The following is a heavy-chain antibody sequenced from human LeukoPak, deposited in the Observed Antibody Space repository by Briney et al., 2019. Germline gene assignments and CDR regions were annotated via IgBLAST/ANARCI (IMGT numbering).Heavy chain of an antibody. D-gene: IGHD5-18*01. CDR1: GFTFSSYE. J-gene: IGHJ4*02. CDR3: ARGRGSSYGDPFDY. CDR2: MSGSSNYI. V-gene: IGHV3-48*03. Sequence: PGGSLRLSCAASGFTFSSYEMNWVRQAPGKGLEWVSCMSGSSNYIYYTDSVKGRFTLSRDNAKNSLFLQMNSLRAEDTAVYYCARGRGSSYGDPFDYWGQGTLVTVSS.